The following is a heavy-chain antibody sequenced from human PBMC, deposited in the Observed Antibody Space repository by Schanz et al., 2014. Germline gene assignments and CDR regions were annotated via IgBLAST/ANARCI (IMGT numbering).Heavy chain of an antibody. Sequence: QVQLVQSGAEVKKPGASVRVSCKASGYTFTGYYMNWVRQAPGQGLEWMGWISVDNGNTNYAQKLQGRVTMTIDTSTSTAYMELSRLRSDDTAVYYCARGLVRYFAYWGQGTLVTVSS. V-gene: IGHV1-18*04. CDR3: ARGLVRYFAY. CDR2: ISVDNGNT. J-gene: IGHJ4*02. CDR1: GYTFTGYY. D-gene: IGHD2-8*02.